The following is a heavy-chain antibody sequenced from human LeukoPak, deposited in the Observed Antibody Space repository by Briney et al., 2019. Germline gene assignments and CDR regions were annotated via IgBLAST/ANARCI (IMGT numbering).Heavy chain of an antibody. CDR1: GYTFTGYY. D-gene: IGHD3-22*01. Sequence: ASVKVSCKASGYTFTGYYMHWVRQAPGQGLEWMGWINPNSGGTNYAQNFQGRVTMTRDTSISTAYMELSSLRSDDTAVYYCARVLTAYYDSSGYYSESDYWGQGTLVTVSS. V-gene: IGHV1-2*02. CDR2: INPNSGGT. CDR3: ARVLTAYYDSSGYYSESDY. J-gene: IGHJ4*02.